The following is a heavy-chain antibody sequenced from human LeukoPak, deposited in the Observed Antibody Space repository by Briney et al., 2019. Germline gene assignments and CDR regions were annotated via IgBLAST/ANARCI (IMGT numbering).Heavy chain of an antibody. CDR1: GGSISSSSYY. J-gene: IGHJ4*02. CDR3: VRILNYYHSSGLDY. V-gene: IGHV4-39*07. Sequence: SETLSLTCTVSGGSISSSSYYWGWIRQPPGKGLEWIGSIYYSGSTYYNPSLKSRVTISVDTSKNQFSLKLSSVTAADTAVYYCVRILNYYHSSGLDYWGQGTLVTVSS. D-gene: IGHD3-22*01. CDR2: IYYSGST.